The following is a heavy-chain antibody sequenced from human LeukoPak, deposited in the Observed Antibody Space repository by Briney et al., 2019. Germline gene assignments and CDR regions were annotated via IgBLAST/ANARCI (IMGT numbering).Heavy chain of an antibody. J-gene: IGHJ4*02. CDR2: IYTSGST. D-gene: IGHD5-18*01. V-gene: IGHV4-61*02. CDR1: GGSISSGSYY. Sequence: SETLSLTCTVSGGSISSGSYYWSWIRQPAGKGLEWIGRIYTSGSTNYNPSLKSRVTISVDTSKNQFSLKLSSVTAADTAVYYCARAKIRGYSYGLAWGQGTLVTASS. CDR3: ARAKIRGYSYGLA.